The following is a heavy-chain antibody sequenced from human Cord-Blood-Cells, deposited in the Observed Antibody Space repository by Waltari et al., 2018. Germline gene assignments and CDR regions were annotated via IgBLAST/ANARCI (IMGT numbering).Heavy chain of an antibody. CDR1: GFTFSSYS. V-gene: IGHV3-21*01. Sequence: EVQLVESGGGLVKPGGSLRLSCAASGFTFSSYSMNWVRQARGKGVEWVSSISSSSSYIYYADSVKGRFTISRDNAKNSLYLQMNSLRAEDTAVYYCARSGYFGDAFDIWGQGTMVTVSS. J-gene: IGHJ3*02. CDR3: ARSGYFGDAFDI. D-gene: IGHD3-10*01. CDR2: ISSSSSYI.